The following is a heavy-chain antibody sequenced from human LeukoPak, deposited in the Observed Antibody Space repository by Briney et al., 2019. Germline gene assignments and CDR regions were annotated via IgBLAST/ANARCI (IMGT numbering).Heavy chain of an antibody. V-gene: IGHV1-69*13. J-gene: IGHJ4*02. CDR2: IIPIFGTA. D-gene: IGHD1-26*01. CDR3: ARTVGATEFLDY. Sequence: ASVKVSCKASGGTFSSYAISWVRQAPGQGLEWMGGIIPIFGTANYAQKFQGRVTITADESTSTAYMELSSLRSEDTAVYYCARTVGATEFLDYWGQGTLVTVSS. CDR1: GGTFSSYA.